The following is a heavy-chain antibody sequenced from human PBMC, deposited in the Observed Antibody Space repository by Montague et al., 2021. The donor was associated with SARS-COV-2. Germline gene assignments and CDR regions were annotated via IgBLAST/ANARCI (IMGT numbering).Heavy chain of an antibody. D-gene: IGHD5-12*01. J-gene: IGHJ3*02. CDR1: GGSISSSSYY. CDR3: ARIGWLRGAFDI. V-gene: IGHV4-39*01. CDR2: IYYSGST. Sequence: SETLSLTCTVSGGSISSSSYYWGWIRQPPGKGLEWIGSIYYSGSTYYNPSLKSRVTISVDTSKNQFSLKLSSVTAADTAVYYCARIGWLRGAFDIWGQGTMVPVSS.